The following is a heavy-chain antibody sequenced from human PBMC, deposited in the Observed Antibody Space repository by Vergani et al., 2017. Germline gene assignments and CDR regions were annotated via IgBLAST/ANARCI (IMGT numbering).Heavy chain of an antibody. D-gene: IGHD2-15*01. CDR1: GESIRSGSHY. J-gene: IGHJ4*02. CDR2: IHTGGST. V-gene: IGHV4-61*02. CDR3: TRSRPYCTSGSCPAI. Sequence: VHLEESGPGLLKPSQTLSLTCTVSGESIRSGSHYWSWIRQPAGKGPEWIGHIHTGGSTDLNPSFKSRVSISVDTSKSQFSLKLNSVTVADTAVYYCTRSRPYCTSGSCPAIWGQGTLVTVSS.